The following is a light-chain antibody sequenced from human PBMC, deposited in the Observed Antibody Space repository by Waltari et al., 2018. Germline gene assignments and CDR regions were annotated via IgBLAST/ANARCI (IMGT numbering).Light chain of an antibody. Sequence: DIVLTQSPGTLSLSPGERATLPCRASQSVSSSYLAWYQQKPGQAPRLLIYGASSRATGIPDRFSGSGSGTDFTLTISRLEPEDFAVYYCQQYGSSPGTFGQGTKVEIK. CDR3: QQYGSSPGT. J-gene: IGKJ1*01. CDR1: QSVSSSY. CDR2: GAS. V-gene: IGKV3-20*01.